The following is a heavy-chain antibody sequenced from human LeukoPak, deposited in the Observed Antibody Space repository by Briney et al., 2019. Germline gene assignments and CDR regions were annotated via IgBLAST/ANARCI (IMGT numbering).Heavy chain of an antibody. CDR1: GYTYTNYG. CDR3: AGLGYGANFIHY. J-gene: IGHJ4*02. CDR2: ISPYNGNT. D-gene: IGHD4-23*01. V-gene: IGHV1-18*01. Sequence: ASVKVSCKASGYTYTNYGISWVRQAPGQGLEWMGWISPYNGNTHYAQKFQGRVTMTTDTSTSTVYMELRSLRSDDTAVYYCAGLGYGANFIHYWGQGTQVTVSS.